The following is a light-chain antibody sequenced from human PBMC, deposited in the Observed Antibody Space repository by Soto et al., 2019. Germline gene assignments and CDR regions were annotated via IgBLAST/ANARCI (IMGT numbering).Light chain of an antibody. CDR3: QQSYNMPPT. CDR1: QSISSY. Sequence: DIQMTQSPSSLSASVGDRVTITCRASQSISSYLNWYQQKPGKAPNLLIYAASSLQSGVPSRFSGSGSGTDFTLTISSLQPEDFATYYCQQSYNMPPTFGGGTKVDI. CDR2: AAS. J-gene: IGKJ4*01. V-gene: IGKV1-39*01.